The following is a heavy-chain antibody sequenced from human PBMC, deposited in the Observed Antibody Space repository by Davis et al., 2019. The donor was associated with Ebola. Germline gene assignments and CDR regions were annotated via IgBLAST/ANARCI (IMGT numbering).Heavy chain of an antibody. CDR1: GVSFTGQV. V-gene: IGHV4-34*01. CDR3: SDWNR. D-gene: IGHD1-1*01. Sequence: SETLSLTCAVYGVSFTGQVWNWIRQSPGTGLEWIGEIDHSGIRTYNPSLESRVTMSVDTSKNQFSLRLKSVTAADTAVYYCSDWNRWGQGTLVTVSS. J-gene: IGHJ4*02. CDR2: IDHSGIR.